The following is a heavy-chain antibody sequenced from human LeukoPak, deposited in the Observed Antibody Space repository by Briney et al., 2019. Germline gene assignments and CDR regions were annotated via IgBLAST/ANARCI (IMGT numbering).Heavy chain of an antibody. CDR3: AREIDPDYGSGSYVV. D-gene: IGHD3-10*01. V-gene: IGHV4-61*02. CDR1: GGSISSGSYY. Sequence: SETLSLTCTVPGGSISSGSYYWSWIRQPAGKGLEWIGRMYTSGSTNYNPSLNSRVTISLDTSKNQFSLKLSSVTAADTAVYYCAREIDPDYGSGSYVVWGQGTLIIVSS. CDR2: MYTSGST. J-gene: IGHJ4*02.